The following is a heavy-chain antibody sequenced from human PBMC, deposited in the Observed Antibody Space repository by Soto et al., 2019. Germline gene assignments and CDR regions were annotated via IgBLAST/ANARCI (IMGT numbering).Heavy chain of an antibody. V-gene: IGHV3-13*01. CDR3: ARGKEVGANFFDS. D-gene: IGHD2-15*01. Sequence: QPGWSLRLSCEASGFTFSGFDMHWVRQPTGKGLEWVSTIGTAGDTYYAVSVKGRFTISRDNAKNSLSLQMNSLRAGDTAVYFCARGKEVGANFFDSWGQGTQVTVSP. CDR2: IGTAGDT. J-gene: IGHJ4*02. CDR1: GFTFSGFD.